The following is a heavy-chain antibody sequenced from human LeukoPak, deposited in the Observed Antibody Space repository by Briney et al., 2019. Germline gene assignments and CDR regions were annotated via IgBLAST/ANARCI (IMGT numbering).Heavy chain of an antibody. CDR3: ARWGYYDILTGYPTNWFDP. CDR1: GGSISSYY. J-gene: IGHJ5*02. Sequence: SETLSLTCTVSGGSISSYYWSWIRQPAGKGLEWIGRIYTSGSTNYNPSLKSRVTMSVDTSKNQFSLKLSSVTAADTAVYYCARWGYYDILTGYPTNWFDPWGQGTLVTVSS. CDR2: IYTSGST. V-gene: IGHV4-4*07. D-gene: IGHD3-9*01.